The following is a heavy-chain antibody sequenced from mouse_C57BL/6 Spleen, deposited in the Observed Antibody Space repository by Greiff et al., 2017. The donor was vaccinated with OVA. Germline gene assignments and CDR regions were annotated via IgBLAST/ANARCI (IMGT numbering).Heavy chain of an antibody. CDR3: AREYDYDYAMDY. D-gene: IGHD2-4*01. CDR2: ISYDGSN. CDR1: GYSITSGYY. V-gene: IGHV3-6*01. J-gene: IGHJ4*01. Sequence: EVKLVESGPGLVKPSQSLSLTCSVTGYSITSGYYWNWIRQFPGNKLEWMGYISYDGSNNYNPSLKNRISITRDTSKNQFFLKLNSVTTEDTATYYCAREYDYDYAMDYWGQGTSVTVSS.